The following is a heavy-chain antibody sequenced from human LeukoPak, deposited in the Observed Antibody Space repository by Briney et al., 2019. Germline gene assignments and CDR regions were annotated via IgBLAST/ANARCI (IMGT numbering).Heavy chain of an antibody. Sequence: GESLKISCKAYGYSFFSNCWIAWGRQMPGKGLEWMRILYPGDSDSRYSPSFQGQVTISADRSISTAYLHWSSLKVSDTAMYYCARASRDGYNQNFDYWGQGTLVTVSS. D-gene: IGHD5-24*01. J-gene: IGHJ4*02. CDR2: LYPGDSDS. CDR1: GYSFFSNCW. CDR3: ARASRDGYNQNFDY. V-gene: IGHV5-51*01.